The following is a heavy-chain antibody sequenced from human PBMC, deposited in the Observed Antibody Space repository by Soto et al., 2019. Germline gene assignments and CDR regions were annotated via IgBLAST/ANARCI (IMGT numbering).Heavy chain of an antibody. V-gene: IGHV3-23*01. Sequence: GGSLRLSCAASGITFSSHAMSWVRQVPGKGLEWVSAISGSGTTTFYADSVRGRFTISRDNSKNTLYLQMNSLGAEDTAVYYCAKEGLYIYGPSFDYWGQGNLVTVSS. CDR1: GITFSSHA. D-gene: IGHD5-18*01. CDR3: AKEGLYIYGPSFDY. J-gene: IGHJ4*02. CDR2: ISGSGTTT.